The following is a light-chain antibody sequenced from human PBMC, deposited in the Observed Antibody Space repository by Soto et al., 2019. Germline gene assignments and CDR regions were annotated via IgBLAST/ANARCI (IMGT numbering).Light chain of an antibody. CDR1: QSVSGY. CDR3: QQRSTWRT. Sequence: EIVFTQSPATLSLSPGERATLSCRASQSVSGYLAWFQQKPGKAPRLLIYDASKRATGIPARLSGSGFETDYTLTIRSLEPEDFAVYYCQQRSTWRTFGQGTKVDIK. V-gene: IGKV3-11*01. CDR2: DAS. J-gene: IGKJ1*01.